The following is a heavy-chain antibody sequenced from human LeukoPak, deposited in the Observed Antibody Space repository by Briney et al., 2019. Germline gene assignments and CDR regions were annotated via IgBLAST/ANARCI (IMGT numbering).Heavy chain of an antibody. CDR3: ASSEYSSSSPDY. CDR1: GGSISSYY. CDR2: IYYSGRT. J-gene: IGHJ4*02. D-gene: IGHD6-6*01. Sequence: SETLSLTCTVSGGSISSYYWSWIRQPPGKGLEWIGYIYYSGRTNYNPSLKSRVTISVDTSKNQFSLKLSSVTAADTAVYYCASSEYSSSSPDYWGQGTLVTVSS. V-gene: IGHV4-59*01.